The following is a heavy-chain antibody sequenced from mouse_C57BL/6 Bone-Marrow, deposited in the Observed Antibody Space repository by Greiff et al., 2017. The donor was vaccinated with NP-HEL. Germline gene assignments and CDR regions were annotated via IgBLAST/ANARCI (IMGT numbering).Heavy chain of an antibody. CDR3: ARPDSYAMDY. V-gene: IGHV5-6*02. J-gene: IGHJ4*01. CDR1: GFTFSSYG. Sequence: VKLVESGGDLVKPGGSLKLSCAASGFTFSSYGMSWVRQTPDKRLEWVATISSGGSYTYYPDSVKGRFTISRDNAKNTLYLQMSSLKSEDTAMYYCARPDSYAMDYWGQGTSVTVSS. CDR2: ISSGGSYT.